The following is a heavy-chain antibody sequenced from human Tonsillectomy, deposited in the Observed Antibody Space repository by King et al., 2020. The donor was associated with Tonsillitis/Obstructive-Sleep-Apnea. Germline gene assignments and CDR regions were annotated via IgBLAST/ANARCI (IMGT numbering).Heavy chain of an antibody. CDR2: INHSGST. Sequence: VQLQEWGAGLLKPSETLSLTCAVYGGSFSGYYWSWIRPPPGKGLEWIGEINHSGSTNYNPSLKSRVTISVDTSKNQFSLKLSSVTAADTAVYYCARGWRLVSNWFDPWGQGTLVTVSS. V-gene: IGHV4-34*01. J-gene: IGHJ5*02. CDR1: GGSFSGYY. CDR3: ARGWRLVSNWFDP. D-gene: IGHD2-2*01.